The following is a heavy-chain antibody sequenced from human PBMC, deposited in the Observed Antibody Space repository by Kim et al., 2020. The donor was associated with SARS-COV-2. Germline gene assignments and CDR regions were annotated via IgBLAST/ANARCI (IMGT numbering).Heavy chain of an antibody. CDR1: GGSISSGGYY. CDR3: ASSSVVTISSPNWFDP. V-gene: IGHV4-31*03. CDR2: IYYSGST. J-gene: IGHJ5*02. Sequence: SETLSLTCTVSGGSISSGGYYWSWIRQHPGKGLEWIGYIYYSGSTYYNPSLKSRVTISVDTSKNQFSLKLSSVTAADTAVYYCASSSVVTISSPNWFDPWGRGAQVALSS. D-gene: IGHD5-12*01.